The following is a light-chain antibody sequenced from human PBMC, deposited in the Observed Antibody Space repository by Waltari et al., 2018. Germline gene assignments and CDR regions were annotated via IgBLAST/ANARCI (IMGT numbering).Light chain of an antibody. CDR1: SSDVVGYNY. J-gene: IGLJ2*01. V-gene: IGLV2-8*01. Sequence: QSALTQPPSASGSPGQSVTISCTGTSSDVVGYNYVSWYQQHPGKAPKVMIYEVSKRPSGVPDRFSGSKSGNTASLTVAGLQAEDEADYYCSSYAGNNNLVIFGGGTKLTVL. CDR3: SSYAGNNNLVI. CDR2: EVS.